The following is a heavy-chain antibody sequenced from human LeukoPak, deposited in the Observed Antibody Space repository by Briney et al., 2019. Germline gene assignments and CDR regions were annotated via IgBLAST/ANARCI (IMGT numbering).Heavy chain of an antibody. D-gene: IGHD4-17*01. CDR2: IYYSGST. J-gene: IGHJ5*02. V-gene: IGHV4-30-4*01. CDR3: ARATTVTPNWFDP. Sequence: SETLPLTCTVSGGSISSGDYYWSWIRQPPGKGLEWIGYIYYSGSTYYNPSLKSRVTISVDTSKNQFSLKLSSVTAADTAVYYCARATTVTPNWFDPWGQGTLVTVSS. CDR1: GGSISSGDYY.